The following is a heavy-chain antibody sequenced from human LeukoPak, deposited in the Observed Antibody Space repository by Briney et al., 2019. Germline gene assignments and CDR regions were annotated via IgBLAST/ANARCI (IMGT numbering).Heavy chain of an antibody. J-gene: IGHJ4*02. CDR2: INHSGST. CDR3: ARRRFVRGPDVVNPFDY. Sequence: MTSETLSLTCAVYGGSFSGYYWSWIRQPPGKGLEWIGEINHSGSTNYNPSLKSRVTISVDTSKNQFSLKLSSVTAADTAVYYCARRRFVRGPDVVNPFDYWGQGTLVTVSS. CDR1: GGSFSGYY. V-gene: IGHV4-34*01. D-gene: IGHD2-8*01.